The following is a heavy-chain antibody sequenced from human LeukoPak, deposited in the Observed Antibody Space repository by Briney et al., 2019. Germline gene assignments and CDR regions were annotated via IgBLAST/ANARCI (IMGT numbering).Heavy chain of an antibody. J-gene: IGHJ4*02. CDR3: ARDPRIALAPYFDF. Sequence: SETLSLTCTVSGGSISSSSYYWGWIRQPPGKELEWIGSIYSGGSSYYNPSLKSRVTISVDTSNNQFSLQLNSVTPEDTALYYCARDPRIALAPYFDFWGQGTLVTVSS. CDR2: IYSGGSS. CDR1: GGSISSSSYY. D-gene: IGHD6-19*01. V-gene: IGHV4-39*07.